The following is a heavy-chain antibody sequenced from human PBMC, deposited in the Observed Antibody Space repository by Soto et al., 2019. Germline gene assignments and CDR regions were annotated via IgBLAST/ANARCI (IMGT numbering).Heavy chain of an antibody. Sequence: EVQLVESGGALVQPGGSLRLSCAASGFSINTYWMTWVRQAPGRGLEWVANIKQDGSEEYYVASVKGRFSISRDNARNSLYLQMNSLSPADTAVYHCARGRAEHPREDWCQGTLVTVSS. J-gene: IGHJ4*02. D-gene: IGHD1-26*01. V-gene: IGHV3-7*05. CDR2: IKQDGSEE. CDR1: GFSINTYW. CDR3: ARGRAEHPRED.